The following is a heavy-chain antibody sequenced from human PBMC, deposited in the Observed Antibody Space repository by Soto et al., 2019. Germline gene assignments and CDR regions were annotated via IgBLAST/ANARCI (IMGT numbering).Heavy chain of an antibody. V-gene: IGHV2-5*02. D-gene: IGHD2-2*01. J-gene: IGHJ4*02. CDR3: AHGIYGSTWSPLDS. CDR1: GFSLTSGEVG. CDR2: IYWDDAK. Sequence: QITLIESGPTLVKPTQTLTLTCSFSGFSLTSGEVGVSWIRQPPGKALEWLAIIYWDDAKRYTPSLKSRLSITKDTSKNQVVLIMTNMDPVDTATYFCAHGIYGSTWSPLDSWGQGALVTVSS.